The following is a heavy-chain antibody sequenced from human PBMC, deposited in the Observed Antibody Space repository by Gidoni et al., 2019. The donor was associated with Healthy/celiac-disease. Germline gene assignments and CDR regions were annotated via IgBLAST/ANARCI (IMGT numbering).Heavy chain of an antibody. D-gene: IGHD4-17*01. V-gene: IGHV3-23*01. Sequence: EVQLLESGGGLVQPGGPLRLSCAASGFTFSRYAMSWVRQAPGKGLEWVSAISGRGGSKDYADSVKGRFTISRDNSKNTLYLKMNSLRAEDTAVYYCAKGDGDYYYYYYGMDVWGQGTTVTVSS. CDR1: GFTFSRYA. J-gene: IGHJ6*02. CDR2: ISGRGGSK. CDR3: AKGDGDYYYYYYGMDV.